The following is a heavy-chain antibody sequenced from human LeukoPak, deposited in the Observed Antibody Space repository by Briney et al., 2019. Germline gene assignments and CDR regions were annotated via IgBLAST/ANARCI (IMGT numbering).Heavy chain of an antibody. V-gene: IGHV1-69*04. Sequence: ASVKVSCKASGGTFSSYAISWVRQAPGQGLEWMGRIIPILGIANYAQKFQGRVTITADKSTSTAYMELSSLRSEDTAVYYCARDGGGSLYGMDVWGQGTTVTVSS. J-gene: IGHJ6*02. CDR2: IIPILGIA. D-gene: IGHD2-15*01. CDR3: ARDGGGSLYGMDV. CDR1: GGTFSSYA.